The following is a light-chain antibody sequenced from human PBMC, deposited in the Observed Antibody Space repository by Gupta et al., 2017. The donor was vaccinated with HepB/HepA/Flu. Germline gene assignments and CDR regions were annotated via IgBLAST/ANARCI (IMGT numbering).Light chain of an antibody. CDR2: GHS. J-gene: IGLJ2*01. Sequence: QSVLTQPPSVSGAPGQRVTISCTGNSSNIGAGYGVHWYQQLPGAAPKLLIYGHSNRPSGVPDRFSGSKSGASASLAITGLQAEDEADYYCQSYDSSLNVVFGGGTKLTVL. CDR3: QSYDSSLNVV. CDR1: SSNIGAGYG. V-gene: IGLV1-40*01.